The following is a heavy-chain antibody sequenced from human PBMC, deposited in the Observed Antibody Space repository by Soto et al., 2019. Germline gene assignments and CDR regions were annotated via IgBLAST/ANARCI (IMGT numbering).Heavy chain of an antibody. J-gene: IGHJ3*02. CDR3: ARRATYYYDSSGYFHAFDI. CDR2: IYYSGST. D-gene: IGHD3-22*01. Sequence: PSETLSLTCTVSGGSISSGGYYWSWIRQHPGKGLEWIGYIYYSGSTYYNPSLKSRVTISVDTSKNQFSLKLSSVTAADTAVYYCARRATYYYDSSGYFHAFDIWGQGTMVTVSS. CDR1: GGSISSGGYY. V-gene: IGHV4-31*03.